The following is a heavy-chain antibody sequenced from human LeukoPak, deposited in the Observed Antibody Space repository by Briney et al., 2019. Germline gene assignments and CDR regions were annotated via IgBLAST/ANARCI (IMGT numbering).Heavy chain of an antibody. V-gene: IGHV1-18*01. J-gene: IGHJ6*02. CDR2: ISGYNGNT. CDR3: ARDLDQADYYDSSGYGYGMDV. Sequence: ASVKVSCKASGYTFTSYGISWVRQAPGQGLEWMGWISGYNGNTSYAQKFQGRVTMTRDTSTSTVYMELSSLRSEDTAVYYCARDLDQADYYDSSGYGYGMDVWGQGTTVTVSS. CDR1: GYTFTSYG. D-gene: IGHD3-22*01.